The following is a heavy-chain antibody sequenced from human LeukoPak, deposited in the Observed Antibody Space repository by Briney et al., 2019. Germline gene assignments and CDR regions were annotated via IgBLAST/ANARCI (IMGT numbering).Heavy chain of an antibody. D-gene: IGHD6-13*01. CDR1: GGSISSGGYY. Sequence: PSETLSLTCTVSGGSISSGGYYWSWIRQPPGKGLEWIGYIYHSGSTYYNPSLKSRVTISVDTSKNQFSLKLSSVTAADTAVYYCARVLVVAAAATINWFDPWGQGTLVTVSS. V-gene: IGHV4-30-2*01. CDR2: IYHSGST. CDR3: ARVLVVAAAATINWFDP. J-gene: IGHJ5*02.